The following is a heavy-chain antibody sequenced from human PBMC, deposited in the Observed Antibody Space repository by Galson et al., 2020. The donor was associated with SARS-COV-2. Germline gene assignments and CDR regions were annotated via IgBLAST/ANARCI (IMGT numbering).Heavy chain of an antibody. Sequence: PGGSLRLSCVASGFTFSTYGMHWVRQAPGKGLEWVAVISYDGSDNDYADSVKGRFTISRDNSKNTLYLQMNSLRAEDTAVYFCAKEAINMVRGVIRINWFDSWGQGTLVTVSS. CDR1: GFTFSTYG. CDR3: AKEAINMVRGVIRINWFDS. D-gene: IGHD3-10*01. J-gene: IGHJ5*01. V-gene: IGHV3-30*18. CDR2: ISYDGSDN.